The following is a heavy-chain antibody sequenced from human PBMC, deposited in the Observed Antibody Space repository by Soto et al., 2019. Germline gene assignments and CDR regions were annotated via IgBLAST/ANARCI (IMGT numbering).Heavy chain of an antibody. V-gene: IGHV5-51*01. CDR3: ATTFLAYCGGDCYSPFYYGMDV. Sequence: GESLKISCKGSGYSFTSYWIGWVRQMPGKGLEWMGIIYPGDSDTRYSPSFQGQVTISADKSISTAYLQWSSLKASDTAMYYCATTFLAYCGGDCYSPFYYGMDVWGQGTTVTVS. D-gene: IGHD2-21*02. CDR1: GYSFTSYW. J-gene: IGHJ6*02. CDR2: IYPGDSDT.